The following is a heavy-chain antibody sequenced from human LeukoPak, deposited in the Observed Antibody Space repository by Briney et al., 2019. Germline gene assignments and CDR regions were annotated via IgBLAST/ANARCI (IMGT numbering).Heavy chain of an antibody. J-gene: IGHJ4*02. CDR1: GFTFRSYW. CDR2: AYSGGYT. V-gene: IGHV3-66*01. D-gene: IGHD6-13*01. Sequence: GGSLRLSCAASGFTFRSYWMSWVRQAPGKGLEWVSAAYSGGYTNYADSVKGRFTISGDNSKNTLYLQMSSLRAEDTAVYYCARAPSTVRSWFYFDCWGQGTLVTVSS. CDR3: ARAPSTVRSWFYFDC.